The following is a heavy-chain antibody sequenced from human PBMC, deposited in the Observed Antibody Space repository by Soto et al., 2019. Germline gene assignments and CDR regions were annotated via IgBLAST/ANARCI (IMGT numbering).Heavy chain of an antibody. J-gene: IGHJ5*02. Sequence: SVKVSCKASGGTFSSHAISWVRQAPGQGLEWMGGIIPIFGTANYAQKFQGRVTITADESTSTAYMELSSLRSEDTAVYYCARVRQYYYDSSGYYVLPFDPWGQGTLVTVSS. CDR3: ARVRQYYYDSSGYYVLPFDP. D-gene: IGHD3-22*01. CDR2: IIPIFGTA. CDR1: GGTFSSHA. V-gene: IGHV1-69*13.